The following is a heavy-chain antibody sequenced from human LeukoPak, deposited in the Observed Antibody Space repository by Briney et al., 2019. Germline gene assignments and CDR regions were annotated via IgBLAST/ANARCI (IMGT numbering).Heavy chain of an antibody. V-gene: IGHV1-18*01. CDR3: ARARRGSMTTVTARRGYYYMDV. J-gene: IGHJ6*03. D-gene: IGHD4-17*01. CDR2: ISAQHGQT. CDR1: GYSENFYG. Sequence: ASVKVSCKTSGYSENFYGITWVRQVAGQGLEWMGWISAQHGQTEYAPNSQDRVTMTTDTYTNTAYMELRSLRSDDTAVYYCARARRGSMTTVTARRGYYYMDVWGKGTTVTISS.